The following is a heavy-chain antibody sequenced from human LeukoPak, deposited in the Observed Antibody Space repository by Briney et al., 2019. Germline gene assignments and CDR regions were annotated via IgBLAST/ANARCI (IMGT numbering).Heavy chain of an antibody. CDR2: IKQDGSEK. CDR1: GFTFSSYW. V-gene: IGHV3-7*01. Sequence: PGGSLRLSCAASGFTFSSYWMSWVRQAPGKGLEWVANIKQDGSEKYYVDSVKGRFTISRDNAKNSLYLQMNSLRAEDTAVYYCARGRSGYCTNGVCRSPNDYWGQGTLVTVSS. CDR3: ARGRSGYCTNGVCRSPNDY. D-gene: IGHD2-8*01. J-gene: IGHJ4*02.